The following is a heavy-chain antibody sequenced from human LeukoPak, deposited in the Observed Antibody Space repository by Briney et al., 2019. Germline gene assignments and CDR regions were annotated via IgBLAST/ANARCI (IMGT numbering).Heavy chain of an antibody. CDR1: GFTFSSYG. V-gene: IGHV3-33*01. CDR2: MWYDGSNK. D-gene: IGHD3-22*01. J-gene: IGHJ3*02. Sequence: GGSLRLSCAASGFTFSSYGMHWVRQAPGKGLEWVAVMWYDGSNKYYADSVKGRFTISRDNSKNTLYLQMNSLRAEDTAVYYCAREGYYDSSGARRAFDIWGQGTMVTVSS. CDR3: AREGYYDSSGARRAFDI.